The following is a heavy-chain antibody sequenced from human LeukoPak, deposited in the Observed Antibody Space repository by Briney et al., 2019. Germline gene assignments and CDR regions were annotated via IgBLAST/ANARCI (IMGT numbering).Heavy chain of an antibody. CDR3: AKWGDYDILTGYYVSDF. CDR2: ITGSGDST. Sequence: GASLRLSCAASGFIFRDYAMSWVRQAPGKGLEWVSAITGSGDSTYYADSVKGRFTISRDNSKNTLYVEMNTLRAEDTAVYYCAKWGDYDILTGYYVSDFWGQGTLVTVSS. J-gene: IGHJ4*02. D-gene: IGHD3-9*01. CDR1: GFIFRDYA. V-gene: IGHV3-23*01.